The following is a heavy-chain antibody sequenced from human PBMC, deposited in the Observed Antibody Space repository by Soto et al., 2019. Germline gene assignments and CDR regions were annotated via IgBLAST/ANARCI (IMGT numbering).Heavy chain of an antibody. V-gene: IGHV4-34*01. Sequence: QVQLQQWGAGLLKPSETLSLTCAVYGGAFSGYYWSWIRQPPGQGLEWIGEINHSGSTNYNPSLKIRVPISVDTSKNQFSLLLTSVTAADTAVYYCARKGRRATSYWGQGTLVTVSS. CDR1: GGAFSGYY. CDR3: ARKGRRATSY. CDR2: INHSGST. J-gene: IGHJ4*02.